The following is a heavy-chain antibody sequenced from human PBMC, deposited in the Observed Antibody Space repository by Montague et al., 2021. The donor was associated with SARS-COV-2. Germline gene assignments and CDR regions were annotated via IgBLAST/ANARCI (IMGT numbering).Heavy chain of an antibody. CDR1: GGSISSSGYY. J-gene: IGHJ3*02. CDR3: ARPPPYRFNSNGHCYNAVDI. CDR2: IYYSGNT. V-gene: IGHV4-39*01. D-gene: IGHD3-22*01. Sequence: SETLSLTCTVSGGSISSSGYYWGWIRQPPGKGLEWIGSIYYSGNTYYGPSLQSRVTISVDTSKNQFSLRLNSMTAADTAVYYCARPPPYRFNSNGHCYNAVDIWGQGTMVTVSS.